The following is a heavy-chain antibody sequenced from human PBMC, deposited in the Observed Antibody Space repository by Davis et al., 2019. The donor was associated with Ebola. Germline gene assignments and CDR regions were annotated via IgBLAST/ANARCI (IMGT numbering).Heavy chain of an antibody. J-gene: IGHJ5*02. CDR1: GGSISSSSYY. D-gene: IGHD3-3*01. V-gene: IGHV4-61*01. CDR2: IYYSGST. CDR3: ARVGGDSGYYDFWSGYYTNWFDP. Sequence: MPSETLSLTCTVSGGSISSSSYYWSWIRPPPGKGLEWIWYIYYSGSTNYNPSLKSRVTISVDTSKNQFSLTLSSVTAADTAVYYCARVGGDSGYYDFWSGYYTNWFDPWGQGTLVTVSS.